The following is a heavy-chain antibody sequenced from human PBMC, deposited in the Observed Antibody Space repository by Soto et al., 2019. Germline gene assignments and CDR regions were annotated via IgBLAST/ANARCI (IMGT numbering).Heavy chain of an antibody. CDR3: AHGDYERYYYYGMDV. CDR1: GYSFTSYW. J-gene: IGHJ6*02. D-gene: IGHD4-17*01. CDR2: IDPSDSYT. V-gene: IGHV5-10-1*03. Sequence: EVQLVQSGAEVKKPGESLRISCKGSGYSFTSYWISWVRQMPGKGLEWMGRIDPSDSYTNYSPSFQGHVTISADKSISTAYLQWSSLKASDTAMYYCAHGDYERYYYYGMDVWGQGTTVTVSS.